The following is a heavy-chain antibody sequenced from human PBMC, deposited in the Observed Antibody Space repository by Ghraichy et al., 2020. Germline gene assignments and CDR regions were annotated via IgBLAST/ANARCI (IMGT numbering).Heavy chain of an antibody. V-gene: IGHV3-23*01. D-gene: IGHD6-13*01. J-gene: IGHJ4*02. CDR3: AKDLIPGIAAAGSPPFGDY. CDR2: ISGSGGST. Sequence: GGSLRLSCAASGFTFSSYAMSWVRQAPGKGLEWVSAISGSGGSTYYADSVKGRFTISRDNSKNTLYLQMNSLRAEDTAVYYCAKDLIPGIAAAGSPPFGDYWGQGTLVTVSS. CDR1: GFTFSSYA.